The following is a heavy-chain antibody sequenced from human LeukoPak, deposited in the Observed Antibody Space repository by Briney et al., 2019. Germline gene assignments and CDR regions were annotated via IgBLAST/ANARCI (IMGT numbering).Heavy chain of an antibody. V-gene: IGHV4-31*03. CDR1: GGSISSGGYY. Sequence: PSETLSLTCTVSGGSISSGGYYWSRIRQHPGKGLEWIGYIYYSGSTYYNPSLKSRVTISVDTSKNRFSLKLSSVTAADTAVYYCAREFGGYDSFFDYWGQGTLVTVSS. J-gene: IGHJ4*02. D-gene: IGHD5-12*01. CDR3: AREFGGYDSFFDY. CDR2: IYYSGST.